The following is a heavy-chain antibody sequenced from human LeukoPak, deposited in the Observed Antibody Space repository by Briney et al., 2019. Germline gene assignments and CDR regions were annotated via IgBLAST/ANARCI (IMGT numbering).Heavy chain of an antibody. CDR1: GFTVSSNY. J-gene: IGHJ6*02. CDR3: ARDLLATSYYGMDV. Sequence: PGGSLRLPCAAPGFTVSSNYMSWVRQAPGKGLEWVSVIYSGGSTYYADSVKGRFTISRDNSKNTLYLQMNSLRAEDTAVYYCARDLLATSYYGMDVWGQGTTVTVSS. D-gene: IGHD5-24*01. CDR2: IYSGGST. V-gene: IGHV3-53*01.